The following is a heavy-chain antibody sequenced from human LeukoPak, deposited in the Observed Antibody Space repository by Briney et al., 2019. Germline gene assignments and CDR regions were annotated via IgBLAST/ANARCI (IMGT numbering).Heavy chain of an antibody. V-gene: IGHV4-39*07. CDR3: ARESWMGGYFDY. D-gene: IGHD5-12*01. Sequence: SETLSLTCTVSGGSISSSSYYWGWIRQPPGKGLEWIGSIYYSGSTYYNPSLKSRVTISVDTSRNQFSLKLSSVTAADTAVYYCARESWMGGYFDYWGQGTLVTVSS. CDR2: IYYSGST. J-gene: IGHJ4*02. CDR1: GGSISSSSYY.